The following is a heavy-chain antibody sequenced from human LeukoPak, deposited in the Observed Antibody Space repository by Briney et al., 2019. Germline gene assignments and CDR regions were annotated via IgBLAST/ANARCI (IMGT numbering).Heavy chain of an antibody. J-gene: IGHJ4*02. D-gene: IGHD3-22*01. V-gene: IGHV7-4-1*02. CDR3: ARDYGLGYSSGYYYIN. CDR1: GYTFTNFV. CDR2: INTNTGSP. Sequence: GASVKVSCKASGYTFTNFVMNWVRQAPGQGLEWMGRINTNTGSPTYAQGFAGRLVFSLDTSVSTAYLHISSLTPEDTAVYYCARDYGLGYSSGYYYINWGQGTLVTVSS.